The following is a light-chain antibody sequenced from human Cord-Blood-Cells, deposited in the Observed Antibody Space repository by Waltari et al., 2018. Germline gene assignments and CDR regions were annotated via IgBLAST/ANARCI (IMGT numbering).Light chain of an antibody. CDR1: SSDDGGYNY. V-gene: IGLV2-11*01. J-gene: IGLJ2*01. CDR2: DVS. CDR3: CSYAGSFHVV. Sequence: QSALTQPRSVSGSPGQSVTISCTGTSSDDGGYNYVSWYQQHPGKAPKLMIYDVSKRPSGVPDRFSGSKSGNTASLTISGLQAEDEADYYCCSYAGSFHVVFGGGTKLTVL.